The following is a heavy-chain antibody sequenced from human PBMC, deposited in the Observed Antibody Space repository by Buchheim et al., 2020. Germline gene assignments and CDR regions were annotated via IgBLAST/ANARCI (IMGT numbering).Heavy chain of an antibody. D-gene: IGHD2-2*01. V-gene: IGHV3-48*03. CDR3: ARRGDVGYQLLPTSGTYYYYYGMDV. Sequence: EVQLVESGGGLVQPGENLRLSCVASGFTFSNYEMNWVRQAPGKGLEWVAYINYRGGSGAIYYADSVKGRFTISRDNAKNSLYLQMNSLGVEDTAVYYCARRGDVGYQLLPTSGTYYYYYGMDVWGQGTT. CDR2: INYRGGSGAI. J-gene: IGHJ6*02. CDR1: GFTFSNYE.